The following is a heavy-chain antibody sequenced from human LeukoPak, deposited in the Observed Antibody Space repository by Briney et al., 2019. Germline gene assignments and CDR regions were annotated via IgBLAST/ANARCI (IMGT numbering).Heavy chain of an antibody. CDR1: GFTFSSYG. D-gene: IGHD3-22*01. J-gene: IGHJ6*03. V-gene: IGHV3-33*06. CDR3: AKVRGGYYYDSKPNYMDV. CDR2: IWYDGSNK. Sequence: PGRSLRLSCAASGFTFSSYGMHWVRQAPGKGLEWVAVIWYDGSNKYYADSVKGRFTISRDNSKNTLYLQMNSLRAEDTAVYYCAKVRGGYYYDSKPNYMDVWGKGTTVTVSS.